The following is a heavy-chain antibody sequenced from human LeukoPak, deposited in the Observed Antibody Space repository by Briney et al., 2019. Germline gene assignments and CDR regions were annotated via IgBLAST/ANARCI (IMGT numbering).Heavy chain of an antibody. Sequence: PGGSLRLSCAASGFTFSSYSMNWVRQAPGKGLQWVSSISSSSSYIYYADSVKGRFTISRDNAKNSLYLQMNSLRAEDTAVYYCARGGAGAPIVVVVAATPSGLWFDPWGQGTLVTVSS. CDR3: ARGGAGAPIVVVVAATPSGLWFDP. CDR1: GFTFSSYS. CDR2: ISSSSSYI. D-gene: IGHD2-15*01. J-gene: IGHJ5*02. V-gene: IGHV3-21*01.